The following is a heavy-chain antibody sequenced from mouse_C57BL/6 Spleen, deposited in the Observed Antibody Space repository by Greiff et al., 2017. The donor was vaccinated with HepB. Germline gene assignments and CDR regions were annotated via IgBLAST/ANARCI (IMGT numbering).Heavy chain of an antibody. Sequence: EVQLVESGGDLVKPGGSLKLSCAASGFTFSSYGMSWVRQTPDKRLEWVATISSGGSYTYYPDSVKGRFTISRDTAKNTLYLQMSSLKSEDTAMYDCARPEEAWFAYWGQGTLVTVSA. CDR2: ISSGGSYT. J-gene: IGHJ3*01. CDR3: ARPEEAWFAY. CDR1: GFTFSSYG. V-gene: IGHV5-6*01.